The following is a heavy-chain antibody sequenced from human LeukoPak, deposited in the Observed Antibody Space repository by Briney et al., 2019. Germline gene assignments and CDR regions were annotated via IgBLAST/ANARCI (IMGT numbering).Heavy chain of an antibody. J-gene: IGHJ5*02. CDR1: GYTFTSYD. V-gene: IGHV1-8*01. Sequence: ASVKVFCKASGYTFTSYDINWVRQATGQGLEWMGWMNPNSGNTGYAQKFQGRVTMTRNTSISTAYMELSSLRSEDTAVYYCARALSLGYCSSTSCNWFDPWGQGTLVTVSS. CDR3: ARALSLGYCSSTSCNWFDP. D-gene: IGHD2-2*01. CDR2: MNPNSGNT.